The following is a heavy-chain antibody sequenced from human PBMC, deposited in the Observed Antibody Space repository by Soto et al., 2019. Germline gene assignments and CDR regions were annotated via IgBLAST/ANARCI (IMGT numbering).Heavy chain of an antibody. J-gene: IGHJ5*01. Sequence: SGTLSLTFAVFGGAIRSGHWWTWVRQSPGKGLEWIGEMSLNGDINYSPSLQSRVTVSIDMSRNHLSLRLTSVTPDDTAVYYCVRLVGNSWLDSWGPGTLVTVSS. CDR2: MSLNGDI. CDR1: GGAIRSGHW. CDR3: VRLVGNSWLDS. V-gene: IGHV4-4*02. D-gene: IGHD2-2*01.